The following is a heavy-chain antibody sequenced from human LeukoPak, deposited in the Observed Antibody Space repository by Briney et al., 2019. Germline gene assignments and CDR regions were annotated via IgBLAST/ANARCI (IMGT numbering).Heavy chain of an antibody. V-gene: IGHV4-34*01. J-gene: IGHJ6*02. CDR2: INHSGST. Sequence: SETLSLTCAVYGGSFSGYYWSWIRQPPGKGLEWIGEINHSGSTNYNPSLKSRVTISVDTSKNQFSLKLSSVTAADTAVYYCASNQGPRYYHYGMDVWGQGTTVTVSS. CDR1: GGSFSGYY. CDR3: ASNQGPRYYHYGMDV.